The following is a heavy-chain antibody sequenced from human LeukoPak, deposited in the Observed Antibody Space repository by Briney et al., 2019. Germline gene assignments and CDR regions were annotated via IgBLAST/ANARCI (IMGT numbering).Heavy chain of an antibody. Sequence: SETLSLTCTVSGGSISSGDYYWSWIRQPPGKGLEWIGYIDYSGSTNYNPSLKSRVTISLDTSKNQFSLKLTSMTAADTALYYCARHYSSDPFDYWGQGTLVTVSS. D-gene: IGHD2-21*01. CDR3: ARHYSSDPFDY. CDR2: IDYSGST. V-gene: IGHV4-61*08. CDR1: GGSISSGDYY. J-gene: IGHJ4*02.